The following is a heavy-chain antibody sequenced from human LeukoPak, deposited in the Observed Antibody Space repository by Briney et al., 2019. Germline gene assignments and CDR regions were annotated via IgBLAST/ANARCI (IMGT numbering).Heavy chain of an antibody. Sequence: GESLRLSCAASGFTFSDYSMNWVRQAPGKGLEWVSYIDGSGDTIYYADSVKGRFTISRDNAKNSLDLQMSSLRDEDTAVYYCSRRFDCWGQGTLVTVSS. CDR1: GFTFSDYS. CDR3: SRRFDC. J-gene: IGHJ4*02. CDR2: IDGSGDTI. V-gene: IGHV3-48*02.